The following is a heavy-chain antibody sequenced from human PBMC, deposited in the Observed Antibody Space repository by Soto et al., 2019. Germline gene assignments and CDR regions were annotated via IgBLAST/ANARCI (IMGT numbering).Heavy chain of an antibody. V-gene: IGHV3-33*01. CDR3: ARSRDGYNHGLNS. J-gene: IGHJ4*02. Sequence: QVQLVESGGGVIQPGRSLRLSCAASGFYLSSSGMHWVRQAPGKGLEWVAVIYYDESDKVYSDSVRGRFTVSKDDSKNTLYLQMTSLRAEDTARYFCARSRDGYNHGLNSWGQGTLVTVSS. CDR2: IYYDESDK. CDR1: GFYLSSSG. D-gene: IGHD5-12*01.